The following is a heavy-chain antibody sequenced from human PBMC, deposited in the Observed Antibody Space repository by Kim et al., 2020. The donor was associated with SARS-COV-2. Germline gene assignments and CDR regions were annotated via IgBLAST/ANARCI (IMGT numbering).Heavy chain of an antibody. D-gene: IGHD6-13*01. V-gene: IGHV3-23*01. J-gene: IGHJ4*02. Sequence: YADSGKGRFTISRDHSKNTLYLQMKSLRAEHTAIYYCAKQAAAVQYYFDYWGQGILVTVSS. CDR3: AKQAAAVQYYFDY.